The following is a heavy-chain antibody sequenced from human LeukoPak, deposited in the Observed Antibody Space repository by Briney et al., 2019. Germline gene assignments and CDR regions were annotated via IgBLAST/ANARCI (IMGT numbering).Heavy chain of an antibody. CDR1: GGTFSSYA. V-gene: IGHV1-69*05. CDR2: IIPIFGTA. J-gene: IGHJ6*03. Sequence: GSSVTVSCKASGGTFSSYAISWVRQAPGQGLEWMGGIIPIFGTANYAQKFQGRVAITTDESTSTAYMELSSLRSEDTAVYYCARTPRHTQGGYYMDVWGKGTTVTVSS. D-gene: IGHD2-15*01. CDR3: ARTPRHTQGGYYMDV.